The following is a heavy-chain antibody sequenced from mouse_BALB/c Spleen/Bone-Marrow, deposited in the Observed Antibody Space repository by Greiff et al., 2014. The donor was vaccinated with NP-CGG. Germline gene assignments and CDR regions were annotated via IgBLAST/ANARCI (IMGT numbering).Heavy chain of an antibody. V-gene: IGHV1-5*01. CDR2: IYPGNSDT. J-gene: IGHJ3*01. CDR3: TRVIYYGYAWFAY. D-gene: IGHD2-2*01. Sequence: EVQLQQSGTVLARPGASVKMSCKASGYTFTCYWMHWVKQRPGQGLEWIGAIYPGNSDTSYNQKFKGKAKLTAVTSTSTAYMELSSLTNEDSAVYYCTRVIYYGYAWFAYWGQGTLVTVSA. CDR1: GYTFTCYW.